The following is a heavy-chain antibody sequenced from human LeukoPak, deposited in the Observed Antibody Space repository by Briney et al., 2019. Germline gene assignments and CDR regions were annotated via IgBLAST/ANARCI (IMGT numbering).Heavy chain of an antibody. J-gene: IGHJ4*02. D-gene: IGHD1-26*01. CDR2: IYYSGST. CDR3: ARLVGATSYFDF. V-gene: IGHV4-39*02. Sequence: TPSETLSLTCTVSGGSISRSSYYWGWIRQPPGKGLEWIGSIYYSGSTYYNPSLKSRVTISVDTSKNHFSLKLSSVTAADTAVYYCARLVGATSYFDFWGQGTLVTVSS. CDR1: GGSISRSSYY.